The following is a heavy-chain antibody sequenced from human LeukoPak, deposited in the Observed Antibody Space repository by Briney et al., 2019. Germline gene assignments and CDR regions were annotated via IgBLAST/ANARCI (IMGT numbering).Heavy chain of an antibody. V-gene: IGHV3-30*04. CDR1: RLTFSSYA. CDR2: ISYDGRDK. CDR3: ARDYGGNSADYYFDY. J-gene: IGHJ4*02. D-gene: IGHD4-23*01. Sequence: GGSLRLSCAASRLTFSSYAMHWVRQAPGKGLEWVAVISYDGRDKHYVDSVKGRFTISRDNSKNTLYLQMNSLRAEDTAVYYCARDYGGNSADYYFDYWGQGTLVTVSS.